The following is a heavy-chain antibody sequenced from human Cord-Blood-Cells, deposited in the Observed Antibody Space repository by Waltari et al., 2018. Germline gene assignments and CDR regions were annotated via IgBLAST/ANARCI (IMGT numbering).Heavy chain of an antibody. Sequence: QVQLQESGPGLVKPSETLSLTCTVSGGSISSYYWSWIRQPPGKGLEWVGYIDYSRSTKYSPSLKSRVTISVDTSKNHCSLKLSSVTAAYTAVYYCARGWYSSGWYYFDYWGQGTLVTVSS. CDR1: GGSISSYY. V-gene: IGHV4-59*01. D-gene: IGHD6-19*01. CDR3: ARGWYSSGWYYFDY. CDR2: IDYSRST. J-gene: IGHJ4*02.